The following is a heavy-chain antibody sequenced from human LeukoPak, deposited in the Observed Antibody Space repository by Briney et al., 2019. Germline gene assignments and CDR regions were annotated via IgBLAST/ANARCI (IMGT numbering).Heavy chain of an antibody. CDR1: GFSLSTSGVG. J-gene: IGHJ4*02. V-gene: IGHV2-5*02. Sequence: SGPTLVNPTQTLTLTFTFSGFSLSTSGVGVGWIRQPPGKALEWLALIYWDDDKRYSPSLESRLTLTKDTSKNQVVLKMTNMDPVDTATYYCAGGSGRTFDYWGQGTLVTVSS. CDR2: IYWDDDK. CDR3: AGGSGRTFDY. D-gene: IGHD3-10*01.